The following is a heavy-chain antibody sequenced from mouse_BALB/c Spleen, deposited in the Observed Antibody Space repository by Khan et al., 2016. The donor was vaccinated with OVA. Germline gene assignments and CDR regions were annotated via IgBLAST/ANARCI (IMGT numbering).Heavy chain of an antibody. CDR1: GFALTSYG. Sequence: QVQLKESGPGLVAPSQSLSITCTVSGFALTSYGVHWVRQPPGKGLEWLGVIWADGNTNYNSALMSRLTISKDNSKSQVFLKMNSLQTDDTAMYYCARFHDGYYYNVDYWGQGTSVTVSS. V-gene: IGHV2-9*02. CDR2: IWADGNT. D-gene: IGHD2-3*01. J-gene: IGHJ4*01. CDR3: ARFHDGYYYNVDY.